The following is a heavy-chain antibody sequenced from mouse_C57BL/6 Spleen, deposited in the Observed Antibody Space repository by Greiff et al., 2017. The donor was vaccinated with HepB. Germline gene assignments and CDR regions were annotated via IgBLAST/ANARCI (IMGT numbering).Heavy chain of an antibody. CDR3: AVGHYYAMDY. V-gene: IGHV3-6*01. CDR2: ISYDGSN. CDR1: GYSITSGYY. J-gene: IGHJ4*01. Sequence: EVKLLESGPGLVKPSQSLSLTCSVTGYSITSGYYWNWIRQFPGNKLEWMGYISYDGSNNYNPSLKNRISITRDTSKNQFFLKLNSVTTEDTATYYCAVGHYYAMDYWGQGTSVTVSS.